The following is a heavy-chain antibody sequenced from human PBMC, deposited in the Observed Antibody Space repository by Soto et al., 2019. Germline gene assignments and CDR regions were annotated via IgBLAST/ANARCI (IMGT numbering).Heavy chain of an antibody. D-gene: IGHD3-10*01. CDR3: AREVTSTAIDY. Sequence: GESLKISCKGSGYSFTSYWIGWVRQMPGKGLEWMGIIYPGDSDTTHSPSFQGQATISADKSISTAYLQWSSLKASDTAMYYCAREVTSTAIDYWGQGTLVTVSS. CDR1: GYSFTSYW. V-gene: IGHV5-51*01. CDR2: IYPGDSDT. J-gene: IGHJ4*02.